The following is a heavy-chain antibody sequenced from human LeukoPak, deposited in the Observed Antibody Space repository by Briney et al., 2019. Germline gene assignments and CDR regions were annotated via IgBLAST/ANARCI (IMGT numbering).Heavy chain of an antibody. CDR1: GFTFSTYG. Sequence: GGSLRFSCAASGFTFSTYGMSWVRQAPGKGLEWVSAIGGSGGGTYYADSVKGRFTISRDNSKNTLYLQMNSLRAEDTAVYYCAKGGVWFGNSDPWGQGTLVTVSS. V-gene: IGHV3-23*01. CDR3: AKGGVWFGNSDP. J-gene: IGHJ5*02. D-gene: IGHD3-10*01. CDR2: IGGSGGGT.